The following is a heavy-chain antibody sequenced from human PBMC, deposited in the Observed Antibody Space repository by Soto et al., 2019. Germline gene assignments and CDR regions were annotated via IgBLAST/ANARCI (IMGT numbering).Heavy chain of an antibody. J-gene: IGHJ4*02. CDR3: ATSVYSNGWVAY. V-gene: IGHV1-46*01. D-gene: IGHD6-19*01. CDR2: INPSGGST. CDR1: GYTFTNYY. Sequence: QVQLVPAGAEVRKPGASVKVSCKASGYTFTNYYLHWVRQAPGQGLEWMGIINPSGGSTSHAQNFEGRVTMTVDPSTSIVILELSSLRGDSTAVYYCATSVYSNGWVAYWGEGTLVTVPS.